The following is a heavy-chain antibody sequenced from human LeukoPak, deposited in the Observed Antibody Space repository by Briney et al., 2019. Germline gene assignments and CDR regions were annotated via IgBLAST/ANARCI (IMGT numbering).Heavy chain of an antibody. V-gene: IGHV3-21*01. CDR3: ARDKDVYFDY. CDR2: ISSSSSYI. Sequence: GGSLRLSCVGTGFTFSTYRMNWVRQAPGKGLEWVSSISSSSSYIYYADSVKGRITISRDNAKNSLNLQMNSLRVEDTAVYYCARDKDVYFDYWGQGTLVTVSS. J-gene: IGHJ4*02. CDR1: GFTFSTYR.